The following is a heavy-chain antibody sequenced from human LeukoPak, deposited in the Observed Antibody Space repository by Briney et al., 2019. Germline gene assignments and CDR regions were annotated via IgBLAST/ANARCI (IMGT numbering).Heavy chain of an antibody. V-gene: IGHV1-8*01. Sequence: ASVKVSCKASGYTFTSYNINWFRQAPGRGFEWLGYVSPHNGDTGYTQNFQGRVTMTRDTSINTAYMELSSLTSEDTAVYYCVRHYYDYVAFDNRGQGTMVIVSS. CDR3: VRHYYDYVAFDN. D-gene: IGHD3-22*01. J-gene: IGHJ3*02. CDR1: GYTFTSYN. CDR2: VSPHNGDT.